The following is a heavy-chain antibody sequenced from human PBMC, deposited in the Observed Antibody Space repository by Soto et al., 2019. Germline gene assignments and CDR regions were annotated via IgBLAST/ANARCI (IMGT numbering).Heavy chain of an antibody. D-gene: IGHD3-10*01. J-gene: IGHJ5*02. CDR3: ARMDLTGTWFVP. CDR1: GYTFSTYG. Sequence: QVQLVQSGAEVKKPGASVKVSCKASGYTFSTYGLTWVRQAPGQGLEWMGWISPYNGNTNYAQRFQGRLTMTADTSTTTAYMDLRSLRSDDTAVYFCARMDLTGTWFVPWGQGTQVTVSS. CDR2: ISPYNGNT. V-gene: IGHV1-18*04.